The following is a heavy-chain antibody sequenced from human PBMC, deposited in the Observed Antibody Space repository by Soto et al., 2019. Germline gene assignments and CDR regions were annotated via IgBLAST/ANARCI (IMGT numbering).Heavy chain of an antibody. V-gene: IGHV1-69*06. D-gene: IGHD3-22*01. CDR3: ARDELDYYDSSGYYGPYYYYGMDV. CDR2: IIPIFGTA. CDR1: GGTFSSYA. Sequence: SVKVSCKASGGTFSSYAISWVRQAPGQGLEWMGGIIPIFGTANYAQKFQGRVTITADKSTSTAYMELSSLRSEDTAVYYCARDELDYYDSSGYYGPYYYYGMDVWGQGTTVIVS. J-gene: IGHJ6*02.